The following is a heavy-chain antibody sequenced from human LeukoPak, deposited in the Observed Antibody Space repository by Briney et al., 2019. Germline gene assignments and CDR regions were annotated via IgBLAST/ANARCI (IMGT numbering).Heavy chain of an antibody. CDR2: INNSGPDT. D-gene: IGHD1-26*01. CDR3: VKVIVGATFDY. Sequence: GGSLILSCSASGFTFNIYTMHWVRQAPGKGLEDVSGINNSGPDTWYADSVKGRFTISRDNSKNTLYLQMSSLRTEGTAVYYCVKVIVGATFDYWGQGTQVTVSS. CDR1: GFTFNIYT. V-gene: IGHV3-64D*06. J-gene: IGHJ4*02.